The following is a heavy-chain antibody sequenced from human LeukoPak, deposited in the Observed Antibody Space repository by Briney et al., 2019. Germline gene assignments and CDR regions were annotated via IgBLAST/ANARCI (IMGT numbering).Heavy chain of an antibody. CDR1: GFTFSSYA. J-gene: IGHJ1*01. Sequence: PGRSLRLSRAASGFTFSSYAMHWVRQAPGKGLEWVAVISYDGSNKYYADSVKGRFTISRDNSKNSLYLQMNSLRAEDTAVYYCAKDIAPRVKYFHHWGQGTLVTVSS. D-gene: IGHD6-13*01. CDR2: ISYDGSNK. V-gene: IGHV3-30-3*01. CDR3: AKDIAPRVKYFHH.